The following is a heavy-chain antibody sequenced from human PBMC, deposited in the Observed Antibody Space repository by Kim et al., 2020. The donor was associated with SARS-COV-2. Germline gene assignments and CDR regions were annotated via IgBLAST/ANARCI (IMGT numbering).Heavy chain of an antibody. J-gene: IGHJ6*02. CDR3: ARQVNKFGATNYGMDV. Sequence: SETLSLTCTVSGGSISSGSYYWSWIRQPAGKGLEWIGRIYTSGSTNYNPSLKSRVTISVDTSKNQFSLKLSSVTAADTAVYYCARQVNKFGATNYGMDVWGQGTTVTVSS. CDR1: GGSISSGSYY. D-gene: IGHD3-3*01. CDR2: IYTSGST. V-gene: IGHV4-61*02.